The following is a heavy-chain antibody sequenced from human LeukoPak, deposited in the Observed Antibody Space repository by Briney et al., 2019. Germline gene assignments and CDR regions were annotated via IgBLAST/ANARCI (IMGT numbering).Heavy chain of an antibody. CDR2: ISGSGGST. D-gene: IGHD4-23*01. CDR1: GGSFSGYY. Sequence: ETLSLTCAVYGGSFSGYYWSWIRQAPGKGLEWVSAISGSGGSTYYADSVKGRFTISRDNSKNTLYLQMNSLRAEDTAVYYCAKVHDYGGNNFDCWGQGTLVTVSS. CDR3: AKVHDYGGNNFDC. V-gene: IGHV3-23*01. J-gene: IGHJ4*02.